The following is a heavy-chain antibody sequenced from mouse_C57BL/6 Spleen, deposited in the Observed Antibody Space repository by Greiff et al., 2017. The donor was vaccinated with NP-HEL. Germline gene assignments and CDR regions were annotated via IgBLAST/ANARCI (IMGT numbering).Heavy chain of an antibody. CDR1: GFTFSSYG. CDR2: ISSGGSYT. Sequence: EVQGVESGGDLVKPGGSLKLSCAASGFTFSSYGMSWVRQTPDKRLEWVATISSGGSYTYYPDSVKGRFTISRDNAKNTLYLQMSSLKSEDTAMYYCARDGYYVNYAMDYWGQGTSVTVSS. D-gene: IGHD2-3*01. J-gene: IGHJ4*01. V-gene: IGHV5-6*01. CDR3: ARDGYYVNYAMDY.